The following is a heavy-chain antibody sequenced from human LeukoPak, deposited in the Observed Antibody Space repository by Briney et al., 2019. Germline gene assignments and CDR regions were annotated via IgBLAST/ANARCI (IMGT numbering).Heavy chain of an antibody. V-gene: IGHV1-46*01. J-gene: IGHJ4*02. D-gene: IGHD6-13*01. CDR1: GYSFTTYY. CDR3: ARGIAMAAVGTQIDY. Sequence: ASVKVSCKASGYSFTTYYMHWVRQAPGQGLEWMGAINLNAGTTSYTQKVQGRVTMTRDTSTSTVFMELTSLRPEDTAVYYCARGIAMAAVGTQIDYWGQGTLVTVSS. CDR2: INLNAGTT.